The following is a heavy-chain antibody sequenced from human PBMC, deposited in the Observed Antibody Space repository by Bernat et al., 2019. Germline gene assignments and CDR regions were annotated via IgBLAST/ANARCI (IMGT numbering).Heavy chain of an antibody. J-gene: IGHJ6*02. V-gene: IGHV3-66*01. CDR1: GFTVSSNY. D-gene: IGHD2-2*01. CDR2: IYSGGST. CDR3: ARDVVVVPAAMFSISSSGGMDV. Sequence: EVQLVESGGGLVQPGGSLRLSCAASGFTVSSNYMSWVRQAPGKGLEWVSVIYSGGSTYYADSVKGRFTISRDNSKNTLYLQMNSLRAEDTAVYYCARDVVVVPAAMFSISSSGGMDVWGQGTTVTVSS.